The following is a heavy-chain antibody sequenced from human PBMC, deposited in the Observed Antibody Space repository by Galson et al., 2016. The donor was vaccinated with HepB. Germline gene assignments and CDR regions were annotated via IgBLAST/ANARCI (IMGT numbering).Heavy chain of an antibody. J-gene: IGHJ4*02. CDR3: ARDMGIAGYYDSSTYYPDY. Sequence: SVKVSCKASGYTFTGYFMHWVRQAPGQGLGWMGWINPNSGGTNYAQTFQGRVTLTTDTSTSTAYMELRSLRSDDTAVYYCARDMGIAGYYDSSTYYPDYWGQGTLVTVSS. CDR1: GYTFTGYF. CDR2: INPNSGGT. V-gene: IGHV1-2*02. D-gene: IGHD3-22*01.